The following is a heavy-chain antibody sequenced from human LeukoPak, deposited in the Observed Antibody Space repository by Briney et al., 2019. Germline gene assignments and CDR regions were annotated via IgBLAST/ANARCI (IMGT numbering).Heavy chain of an antibody. CDR3: ASVDYGGNLVGYYYGMDV. CDR2: IYSGGST. J-gene: IGHJ6*02. V-gene: IGHV3-53*01. Sequence: GGSLRLSCAASGFTFGSFSMTWVRQAPGKGLEWVSVIYSGGSTYYADSVKGRFTISRDNSKNTLYLQMNSLRAEDTAVYYCASVDYGGNLVGYYYGMDVWGQGTTVTVSS. D-gene: IGHD4-23*01. CDR1: GFTFGSFS.